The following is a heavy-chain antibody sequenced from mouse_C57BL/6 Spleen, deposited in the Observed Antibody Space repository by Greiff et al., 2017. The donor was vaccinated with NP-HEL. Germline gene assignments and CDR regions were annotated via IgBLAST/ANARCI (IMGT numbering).Heavy chain of an antibody. CDR3: ARSLPSRLWFAY. CDR1: GYTFTSYW. Sequence: QVQLQQPGAELVKPGASVKLSCKASGYTFTSYWMHWVKQRPGQGLEWIGMIHPNSGSTNYNEKFKRKATLTVDKSSITAYMQLSSLASEDSAVYYCARSLPSRLWFAYWGQGTLVTVSA. J-gene: IGHJ3*01. CDR2: IHPNSGST. V-gene: IGHV1-64*01.